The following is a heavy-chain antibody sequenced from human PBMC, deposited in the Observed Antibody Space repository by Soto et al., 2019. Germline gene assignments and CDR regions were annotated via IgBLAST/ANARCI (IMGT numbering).Heavy chain of an antibody. Sequence: SVKVSCKASGGTFSSYTISWVRQAPGQGLEWMGRIIPILGIANYAQKFQGRVTITADKSTSTAYMELSSLRSEDTTVYYCARPSVYSYGPEPPHYYYCMDVWGKGTTVTVCS. J-gene: IGHJ6*03. CDR1: GGTFSSYT. D-gene: IGHD5-18*01. V-gene: IGHV1-69*02. CDR3: ARPSVYSYGPEPPHYYYCMDV. CDR2: IIPILGIA.